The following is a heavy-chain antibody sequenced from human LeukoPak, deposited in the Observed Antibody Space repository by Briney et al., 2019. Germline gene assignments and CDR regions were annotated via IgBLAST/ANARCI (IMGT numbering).Heavy chain of an antibody. J-gene: IGHJ4*02. CDR3: ARVSSSWRRVFDY. V-gene: IGHV3-23*01. D-gene: IGHD6-13*01. CDR1: GFTFSTYA. Sequence: GGSLRLSCAASGFTFSTYAMSWVRQAPGKGLEWVSAITGSGGRTYYADSVKGRFTISRDNAKNSLYLQMNSLRAEDTAVYYCARVSSSWRRVFDYWGQGTLVTVSS. CDR2: ITGSGGRT.